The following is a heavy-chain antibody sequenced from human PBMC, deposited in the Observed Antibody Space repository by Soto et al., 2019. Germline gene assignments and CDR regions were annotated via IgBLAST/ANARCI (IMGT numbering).Heavy chain of an antibody. D-gene: IGHD6-6*01. CDR3: AREWVGAARAYYYGMDV. CDR2: IIPIFGTA. J-gene: IGHJ6*02. Sequence: QVQLVQSGAEVKKPGSSVKVSCKASGGTFSSYAISWVRQAPGQGLEWMAGIIPIFGTANYAQKFQGRVTITADESTSTAYMELSSLRSEDTAVYYCAREWVGAARAYYYGMDVWGQGTTVTVSS. V-gene: IGHV1-69*01. CDR1: GGTFSSYA.